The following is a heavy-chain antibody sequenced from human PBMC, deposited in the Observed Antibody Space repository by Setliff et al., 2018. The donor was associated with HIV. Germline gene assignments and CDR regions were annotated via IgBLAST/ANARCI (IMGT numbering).Heavy chain of an antibody. V-gene: IGHV3-30*04. D-gene: IGHD3-16*01. CDR2: ISYDGSET. CDR1: GFTFSHFA. CDR3: TRDGGDLSYYNYNMDV. Sequence: GGSLRLSCSASGFTFSHFAMHWVRQAPSKGLGWVALISYDGSETYSADSVKGRFTVPGDNSKNTLFLQMNSLRGDDTAVYYCTRDGGDLSYYNYNMDVWGKGTTVTVSS. J-gene: IGHJ6*03.